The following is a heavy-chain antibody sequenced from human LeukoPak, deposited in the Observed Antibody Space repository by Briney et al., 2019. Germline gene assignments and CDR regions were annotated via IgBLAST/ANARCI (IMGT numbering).Heavy chain of an antibody. CDR3: TTDLLIVVVVAATDY. Sequence: GGSLRLSCAASGFTFSNAWMSWVRQAPGKGLEWVGRIKSKTDGGTTGYAAPVKGRFTISRDDSKNTLYLQMNSLKTEDTAVYYCTTDLLIVVVVAATDYWGQGTLVTVSS. V-gene: IGHV3-15*01. CDR2: IKSKTDGGTT. D-gene: IGHD2-15*01. J-gene: IGHJ4*02. CDR1: GFTFSNAW.